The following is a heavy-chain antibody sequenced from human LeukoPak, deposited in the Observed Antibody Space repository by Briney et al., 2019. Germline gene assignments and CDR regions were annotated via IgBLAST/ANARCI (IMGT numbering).Heavy chain of an antibody. CDR3: ATQYSSSPPTYYYYGMDV. CDR2: FDPEDGET. J-gene: IGHJ6*02. CDR1: GYTLTELS. V-gene: IGHV1-24*01. D-gene: IGHD6-6*01. Sequence: ASAKVSCKVSGYTLTELSMHWVRQAPGKGLEWMGGFDPEDGETIYAQKFQGRVTMTEDTSTDTAYMELSSLRSEDTAVYYCATQYSSSPPTYYYYGMDVWGQGTTVTVSS.